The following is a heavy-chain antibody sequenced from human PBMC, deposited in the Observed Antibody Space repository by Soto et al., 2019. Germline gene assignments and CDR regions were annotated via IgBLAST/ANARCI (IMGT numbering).Heavy chain of an antibody. Sequence: ASVKVSCKASGGTFSSYAISWVRQAPGQGLEWMGGIIPIFGTANYAQKFQGRVTTTADKSTSTAYMELSSLRSEDTAVYYCARALAAAALYYYYGMDVWGQGTTVTVSS. CDR3: ARALAAAALYYYYGMDV. CDR2: IIPIFGTA. D-gene: IGHD6-13*01. V-gene: IGHV1-69*06. CDR1: GGTFSSYA. J-gene: IGHJ6*02.